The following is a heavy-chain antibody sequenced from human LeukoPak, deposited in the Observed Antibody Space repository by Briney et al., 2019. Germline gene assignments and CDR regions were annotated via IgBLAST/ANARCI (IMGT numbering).Heavy chain of an antibody. CDR1: GFTFSSYS. CDR3: ARSRGVSDY. J-gene: IGHJ4*02. Sequence: RGSLRLSCAASGFTFSSYSMNWVRQAPGKGLEWVSYISTSSSTIYYADSVKGRFTISRDNAKNSLYLQMSSLRDDDTAVYFCARSRGVSDYWGQGTLVTVSS. CDR2: ISTSSSTI. D-gene: IGHD3-10*01. V-gene: IGHV3-48*02.